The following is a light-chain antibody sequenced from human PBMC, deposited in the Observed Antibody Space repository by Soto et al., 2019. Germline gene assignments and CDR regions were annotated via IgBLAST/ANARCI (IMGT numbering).Light chain of an antibody. V-gene: IGKV3-11*01. CDR3: QHRGDWPLA. J-gene: IGKJ2*01. CDR2: DAS. CDR1: ENVGSS. Sequence: EIVLTQSPAILSLSPGERATLSCRASENVGSSLGWYQQKPGQAPRLVIYDASERVTGFPARFSGSGSETDFTLTISSLEPEDFAVYYCQHRGDWPLAFGQGTKVEVK.